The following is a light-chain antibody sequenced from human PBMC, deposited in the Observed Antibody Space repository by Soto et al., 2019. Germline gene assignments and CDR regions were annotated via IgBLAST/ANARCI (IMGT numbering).Light chain of an antibody. CDR3: LQKYFYPFT. J-gene: IGKJ3*01. Sequence: AIQMTQSPSSLSASVGDGVAITCRASQGIRNDLDWFQQKPGKAPKLLIYAASNLQSGVPARFSGSGSGTDFTLTISSLQPEDFATYYCLQKYFYPFTFGPGTKVDIQ. CDR1: QGIRND. CDR2: AAS. V-gene: IGKV1-6*01.